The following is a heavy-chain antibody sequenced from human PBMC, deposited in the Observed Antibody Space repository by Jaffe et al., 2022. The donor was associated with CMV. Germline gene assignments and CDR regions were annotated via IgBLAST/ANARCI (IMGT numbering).Heavy chain of an antibody. J-gene: IGHJ6*03. D-gene: IGHD5-18*01. CDR1: GGSFSGYY. CDR3: ARFGGEGDTAMVNRPYYYYMDV. Sequence: QVQLQQWGAGLLKPSETLSLTCAVYGGSFSGYYWSWIRQPPGKGLEWIGEINHSGSTNYNPSLKSRVTISVDTSKNQFSLKLSSVTAADTAVYYCARFGGEGDTAMVNRPYYYYMDVWGKGTTVTVSS. V-gene: IGHV4-34*01. CDR2: INHSGST.